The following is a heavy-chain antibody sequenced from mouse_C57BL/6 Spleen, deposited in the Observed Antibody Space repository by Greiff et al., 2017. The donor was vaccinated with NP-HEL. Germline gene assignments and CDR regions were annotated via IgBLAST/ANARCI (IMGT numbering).Heavy chain of an antibody. D-gene: IGHD2-4*01. CDR1: GYTFTSYW. Sequence: QVQLQQPGTELVKPGASVKLSCKASGYTFTSYWMPWVKQRPGQGLEWIGNINPSNGGTNYNEKFKSKATLTVDKSSSTAYMQLSSLTSEDSAVYYCARPYYDYDGGNYAMDYWGQGTSVTVSS. CDR3: ARPYYDYDGGNYAMDY. V-gene: IGHV1-53*01. CDR2: INPSNGGT. J-gene: IGHJ4*01.